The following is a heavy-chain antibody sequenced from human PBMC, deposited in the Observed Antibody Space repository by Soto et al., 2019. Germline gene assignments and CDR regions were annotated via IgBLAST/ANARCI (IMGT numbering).Heavy chain of an antibody. D-gene: IGHD6-25*01. CDR2: IKTDGSDT. Sequence: EVQLVESGGGLVQPGGSLRLSCAASGFTFSNYWMHWVRQSPGKGLVWVSRIKTDGSDTHYADSVTGRFTISRDNAKNTLYLQMNSLRDEDTAVYYCARPRTSGWAYDIWGQGTMVIVSS. J-gene: IGHJ3*02. CDR3: ARPRTSGWAYDI. CDR1: GFTFSNYW. V-gene: IGHV3-74*01.